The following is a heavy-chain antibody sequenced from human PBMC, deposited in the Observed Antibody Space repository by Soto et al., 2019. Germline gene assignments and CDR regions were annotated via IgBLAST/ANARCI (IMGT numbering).Heavy chain of an antibody. D-gene: IGHD3-22*01. CDR1: GFTFSDYY. CDR3: AREQRTMIVVVTYYYYYGMDV. V-gene: IGHV3-11*01. CDR2: ISSSGSTI. Sequence: GGSLRLSCAASGFTFSDYYMSWIRQAPGKGLEWVSYISSSGSTIYYADSVKGRFTISRDNAKNSLYLQMNSLRAEDTAVYYCAREQRTMIVVVTYYYYYGMDVWGQGTTVTVS. J-gene: IGHJ6*02.